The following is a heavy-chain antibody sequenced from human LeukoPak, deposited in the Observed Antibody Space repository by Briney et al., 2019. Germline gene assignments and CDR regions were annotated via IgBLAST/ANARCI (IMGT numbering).Heavy chain of an antibody. CDR3: ARGAIAVAGTGD. CDR1: GFTFSDYY. J-gene: IGHJ4*02. D-gene: IGHD6-19*01. CDR2: INSGGNTI. V-gene: IGHV3-11*01. Sequence: GGSLRLSCAASGFTFSDYYMSWIRQAPGKGLEWVSYINSGGNTIYYADSVKGRFTISRDNAKNSLYLQMNSLRAEDTAVCYCARGAIAVAGTGDWGQGTLVTVSS.